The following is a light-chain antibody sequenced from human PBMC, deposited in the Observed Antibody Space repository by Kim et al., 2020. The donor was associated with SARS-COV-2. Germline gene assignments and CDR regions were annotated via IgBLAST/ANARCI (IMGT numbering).Light chain of an antibody. CDR2: EAS. CDR1: QSVSRS. J-gene: IGKJ4*01. V-gene: IGKV3-11*01. CDR3: QQRSNWPLT. Sequence: SLSPGERATRSCRASQSVSRSIAWYQQKPGQAPRLLIYEASNRATGIPARFSGSGSGTDFTLTISSLEPEDFAVYYCQQRSNWPLTFGGGTKLEI.